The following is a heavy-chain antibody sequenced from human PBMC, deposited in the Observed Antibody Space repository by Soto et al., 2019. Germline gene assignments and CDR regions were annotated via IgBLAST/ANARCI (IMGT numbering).Heavy chain of an antibody. CDR3: ARDTFYYYDSSGYSDAFDI. J-gene: IGHJ3*02. V-gene: IGHV4-31*03. CDR1: GGSISSRGYY. Sequence: PSETLSLTCTVSGGSISSRGYYWSWIRQHPGKGLEWIGYIYYSGSTYYNPSLKSRVTISVDTSKNQFSLKLSSVTAADTAVYYCARDTFYYYDSSGYSDAFDIWGQGTMVTVSS. CDR2: IYYSGST. D-gene: IGHD3-22*01.